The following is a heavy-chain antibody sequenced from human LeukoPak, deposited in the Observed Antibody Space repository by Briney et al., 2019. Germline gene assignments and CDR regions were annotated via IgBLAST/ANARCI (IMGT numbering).Heavy chain of an antibody. Sequence: VKGSCKGSGGPFRSLAISWVGQGPWQGLGWVGRIIPILGIANYAQKFQGRVTITADKSTSTAYMELSSLRSEDTAVYYCARVTAAAGTRVDYWGQGTLVTVSS. J-gene: IGHJ4*02. V-gene: IGHV1-69*04. CDR3: ARVTAAAGTRVDY. CDR1: GGPFRSLA. D-gene: IGHD6-13*01. CDR2: IIPILGIA.